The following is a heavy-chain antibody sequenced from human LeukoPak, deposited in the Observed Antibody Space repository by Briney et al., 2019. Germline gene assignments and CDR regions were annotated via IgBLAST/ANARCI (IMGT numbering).Heavy chain of an antibody. J-gene: IGHJ4*02. CDR3: ARADYYDSSGEFDY. D-gene: IGHD3-22*01. Sequence: ASVKVSCKASGGTFSSYTISWVRQAPGQGLEWMGRIIPILGIANYAQKFQGRVTITADKSTSTAYMELSSLRSEDTAAYYCARADYYDSSGEFDYWGQGTLVTVSS. CDR2: IIPILGIA. CDR1: GGTFSSYT. V-gene: IGHV1-69*02.